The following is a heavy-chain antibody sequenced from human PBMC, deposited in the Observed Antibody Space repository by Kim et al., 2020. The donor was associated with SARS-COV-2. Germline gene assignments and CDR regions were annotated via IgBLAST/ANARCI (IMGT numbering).Heavy chain of an antibody. CDR2: ISSSRRYI. J-gene: IGHJ5*01. CDR1: GFTFSSYS. Sequence: GGSLRLSCAASGFTFSSYSMNWVRQAPGKGLEWVSFISSSRRYIYYADSVKGRFTISRDNAKNSLYLQMNSLRAEDTAVYYCARDRDVGYDFWSPTPNW. D-gene: IGHD3-3*01. V-gene: IGHV3-21*01. CDR3: ARDRDVGYDFWSPTPNW.